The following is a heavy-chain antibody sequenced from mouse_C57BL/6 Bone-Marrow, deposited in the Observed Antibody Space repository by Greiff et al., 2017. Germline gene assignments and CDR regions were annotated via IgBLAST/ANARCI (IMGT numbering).Heavy chain of an antibody. Sequence: QVQLKQPGAELVKPGASVKLSCKASGYTFTSYWMQWVKQRPGQGLEWIGEIDPSDSYTNYNQKFKGKATLTVDTSSSTAYMQLSSLTSEDSAVYYCARPFGWYFDVWGTGTTVTVSS. D-gene: IGHD3-1*01. J-gene: IGHJ1*03. V-gene: IGHV1-50*01. CDR3: ARPFGWYFDV. CDR1: GYTFTSYW. CDR2: IDPSDSYT.